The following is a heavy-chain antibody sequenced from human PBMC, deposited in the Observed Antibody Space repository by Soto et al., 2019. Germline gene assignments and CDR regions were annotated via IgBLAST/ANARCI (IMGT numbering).Heavy chain of an antibody. CDR3: GRGRSGQIVVFY. V-gene: IGHV1-2*02. J-gene: IGHJ4*02. Sequence: AASVKVSCKASGYTFTGHYIHWVRQAPEQGPEWMGEIGPESGATRYAQKFQGRVTMTRDMSITTVYMELNNLGPDDTAVYYCGRGRSGQIVVFYWGQGTPVTVSS. CDR1: GYTFTGHY. CDR2: IGPESGAT. D-gene: IGHD5-12*01.